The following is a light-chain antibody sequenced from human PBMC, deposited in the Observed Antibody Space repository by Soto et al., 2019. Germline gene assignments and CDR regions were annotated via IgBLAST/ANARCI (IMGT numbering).Light chain of an antibody. CDR2: GAS. CDR1: QSVTSTY. J-gene: IGKJ5*01. Sequence: EIVLTQSPGTLSLSPGERATLSCRASQSVTSTYLAWYQQKAGQAPRLLIYGASSRATGVPDRFSGNGSGTDFTLTITSLEPEDFALYYCQQYGDSPITFGQGTRLEIK. CDR3: QQYGDSPIT. V-gene: IGKV3-20*01.